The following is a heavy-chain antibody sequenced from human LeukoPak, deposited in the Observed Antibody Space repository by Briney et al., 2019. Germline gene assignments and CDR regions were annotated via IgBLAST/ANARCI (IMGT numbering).Heavy chain of an antibody. V-gene: IGHV3-23*01. J-gene: IGHJ4*02. CDR1: GFTFTSSA. D-gene: IGHD3-10*01. CDR3: AKDEDSGSYYNY. CDR2: VGSTGGTT. Sequence: GGSLRLSCVASGFTFTSSAMTWVRQAPGKGLEWVSVVGSTGGTTYYADSVKGRFTISRDNAKNTMILQMNNLRVEDTAVYYCAKDEDSGSYYNYWGQGTLVTVSS.